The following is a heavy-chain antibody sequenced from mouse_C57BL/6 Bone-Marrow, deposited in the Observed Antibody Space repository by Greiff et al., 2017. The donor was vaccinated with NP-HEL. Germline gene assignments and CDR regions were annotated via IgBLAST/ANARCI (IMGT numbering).Heavy chain of an antibody. CDR2: IWRGGST. V-gene: IGHV2-5*01. Sequence: VQVVESGPGLVQPSQRLSITCTVSGFSLTSYGVHWVRQSPGKGLEWLGVIWRGGSTDYNAAFMSRLSITKDNSKSQVFFKMNSLQADDTAIYYCARIYYDYWYFDVWGTGTTVTVSS. CDR3: ARIYYDYWYFDV. D-gene: IGHD2-4*01. CDR1: GFSLTSYG. J-gene: IGHJ1*03.